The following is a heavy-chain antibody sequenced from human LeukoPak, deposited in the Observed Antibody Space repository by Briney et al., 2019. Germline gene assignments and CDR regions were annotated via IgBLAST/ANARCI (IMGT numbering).Heavy chain of an antibody. CDR3: ARSSEGRYYYDSSGFSYYYYYMDV. D-gene: IGHD3-22*01. CDR1: GRSISSYY. Sequence: SETLSLTCTVSGRSISSYYWSWIRQPPGKGLEWIGYIYYSGSTYYNPSLRSRVTISVDTSKNQFSLKLSSVTAADTAVYYCARSSEGRYYYDSSGFSYYYYYMDVWGKGTTVTIS. V-gene: IGHV4-59*01. CDR2: IYYSGST. J-gene: IGHJ6*03.